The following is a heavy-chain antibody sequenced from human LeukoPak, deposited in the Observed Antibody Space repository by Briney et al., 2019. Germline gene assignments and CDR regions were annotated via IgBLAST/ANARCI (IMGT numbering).Heavy chain of an antibody. J-gene: IGHJ3*02. Sequence: SETLSLTCTVSGGSISSSSYYWGWIRQPPGKGLEWIGSIYYSGSTYYNPSLKSRVTISVDTSKNQFSLKLSSVTAADTAVYYCARAPGWIAAAGAGAFDIWGQGTMVTVSS. D-gene: IGHD6-13*01. CDR1: GGSISSSSYY. CDR2: IYYSGST. CDR3: ARAPGWIAAAGAGAFDI. V-gene: IGHV4-39*07.